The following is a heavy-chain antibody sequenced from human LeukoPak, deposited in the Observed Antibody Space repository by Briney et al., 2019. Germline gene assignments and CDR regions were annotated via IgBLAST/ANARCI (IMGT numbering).Heavy chain of an antibody. CDR1: GFTFSSYS. D-gene: IGHD4-23*01. V-gene: IGHV3-21*01. J-gene: IGHJ4*02. Sequence: GGSRRLSCAASGFTFSSYSMNWVRQAPGKGREWVSSISSSSSYIYYADSVKGRFTISRHNAKNSLYLQINSLRAEDTAVYYCARLYGGNSDYWGQGTLVTVSS. CDR3: ARLYGGNSDY. CDR2: ISSSSSYI.